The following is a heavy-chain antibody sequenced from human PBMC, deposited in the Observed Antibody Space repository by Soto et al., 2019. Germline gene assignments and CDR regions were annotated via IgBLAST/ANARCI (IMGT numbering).Heavy chain of an antibody. J-gene: IGHJ6*02. D-gene: IGHD5-12*01. V-gene: IGHV1-3*01. Sequence: ASVKVSCKASGYTFTSYAMNWVRQAPGQRLEWMGWINAGNGNTKYSQKFQGRVTITRDTSASTAYMELSSLRSEDTAVYYCARDDEYSGYDFPLSRYGMDVWGQGTTVTVSS. CDR2: INAGNGNT. CDR3: ARDDEYSGYDFPLSRYGMDV. CDR1: GYTFTSYA.